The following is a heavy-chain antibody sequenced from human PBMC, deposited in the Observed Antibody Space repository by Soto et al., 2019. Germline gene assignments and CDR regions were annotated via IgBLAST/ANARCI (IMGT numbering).Heavy chain of an antibody. CDR2: IYSGDTT. CDR1: GFTVSSNY. J-gene: IGHJ6*02. Sequence: EVQLVESGGGLIQPGGSLRLSCAASGFTVSSNYMSWVRQAPGKGLEWVSVIYSGDTTYYADSVKGRFTISRDHSKNTLYLQMNSLRAEDTAVYYCARDLRTLYGMDVWGQGTTVTVCS. CDR3: ARDLRTLYGMDV. V-gene: IGHV3-53*01.